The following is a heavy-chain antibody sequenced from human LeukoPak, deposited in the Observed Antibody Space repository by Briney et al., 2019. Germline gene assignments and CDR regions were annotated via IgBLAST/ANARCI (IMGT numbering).Heavy chain of an antibody. CDR2: ISSSGNTI. CDR1: GFTFSSYE. J-gene: IGHJ4*02. D-gene: IGHD3-10*01. Sequence: SGGSLRLSCAASGFTFSSYEMNWVRQAPGKGLEWLSYISSSGNTIHYGDSVKGRFTISRDNAKNSLYLQMNSLRAEDTAVYYCARPGRSVAQGYWGQGTLVTVSS. CDR3: ARPGRSVAQGY. V-gene: IGHV3-48*03.